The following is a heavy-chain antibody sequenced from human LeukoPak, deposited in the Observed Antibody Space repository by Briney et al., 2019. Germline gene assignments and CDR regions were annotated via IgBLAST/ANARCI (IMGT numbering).Heavy chain of an antibody. CDR3: KGSITMVRGVIRLRYYFDY. Sequence: PGGSLRLSCAASGFTFSNAWMSWVRQAPGKGLEWVGRIKSKTDGGTTDYAAPVKGRFTISRDDSKNTLYLQMNSLKTEDTAVYYCKGSITMVRGVIRLRYYFDYWGQGTLVTVSS. D-gene: IGHD3-10*01. V-gene: IGHV3-15*01. J-gene: IGHJ4*02. CDR1: GFTFSNAW. CDR2: IKSKTDGGTT.